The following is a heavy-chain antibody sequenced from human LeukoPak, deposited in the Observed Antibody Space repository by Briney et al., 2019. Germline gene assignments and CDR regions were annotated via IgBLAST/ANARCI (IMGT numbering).Heavy chain of an antibody. CDR2: ISYDGSNK. Sequence: GGSLRLSCAASGFTFSSYGMHWVRQAPGKGLEWVAVISYDGSNKYYADSVKGRFTISRDDSKNTLYLQMNSLRAEDTAVYYCATLFDYWGQGTLVTVSS. V-gene: IGHV3-30*03. CDR1: GFTFSSYG. CDR3: ATLFDY. J-gene: IGHJ4*02.